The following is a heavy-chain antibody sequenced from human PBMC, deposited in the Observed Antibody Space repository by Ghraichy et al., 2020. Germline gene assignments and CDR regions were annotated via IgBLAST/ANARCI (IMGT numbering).Heavy chain of an antibody. Sequence: GALRLSCAASGFTFSGYAMSWVRQAPGKGLEWVSAISGSGGSTYYADSVKGRFTISRDNSKNTLYLQMNSLRAEDTAVYYCAKDTGRGSSWYGPFDYWGQGTLVTVSS. CDR1: GFTFSGYA. V-gene: IGHV3-23*01. CDR2: ISGSGGST. J-gene: IGHJ4*02. CDR3: AKDTGRGSSWYGPFDY. D-gene: IGHD6-13*01.